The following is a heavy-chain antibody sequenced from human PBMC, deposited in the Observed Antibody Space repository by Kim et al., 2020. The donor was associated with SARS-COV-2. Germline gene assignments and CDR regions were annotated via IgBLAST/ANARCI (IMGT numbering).Heavy chain of an antibody. D-gene: IGHD3-3*01. V-gene: IGHV1-2*02. Sequence: ASVKVSCKASGYTFTGYYMHWVRQAPGQGLEWMGWINPNNGGTNSAEKFQGRVTMTSDTSISAAYMELSRLRSDDTAVYYCARVVVCSGYRSWGLGTLVT. CDR2: INPNNGGT. J-gene: IGHJ1*01. CDR3: ARVVVCSGYRS. CDR1: GYTFTGYY.